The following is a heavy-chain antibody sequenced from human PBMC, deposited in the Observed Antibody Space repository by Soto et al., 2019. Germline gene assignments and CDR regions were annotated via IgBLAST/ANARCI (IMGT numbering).Heavy chain of an antibody. CDR2: IYFSGST. V-gene: IGHV4-59*08. CDR3: ARQYSNAFDY. CDR1: GGSISSYY. D-gene: IGHD1-26*01. J-gene: IGHJ4*02. Sequence: QVQLQESGPGLVKPSETLSLTCTVSGGSISSYYWSWIRQAPGKGLEWIGYIYFSGSTKYNPSPKSRLTTPIDTSNNQFSLKVPSVTAADTAVYYCARQYSNAFDYWGPGTLVTVSS.